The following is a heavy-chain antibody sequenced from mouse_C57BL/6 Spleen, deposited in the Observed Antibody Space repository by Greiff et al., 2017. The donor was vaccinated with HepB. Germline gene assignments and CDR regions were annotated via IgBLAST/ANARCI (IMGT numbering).Heavy chain of an antibody. D-gene: IGHD3-2*02. CDR3: ATVDSSWSGFAY. Sequence: VKLMESGPELVKPGASVKISCKASGYAFSSSWMNWVKQRPGKGLEWIGRIYPGDGDTNYNGKFKGKATLTADKSSSTAYMQRSSLTSEDSAVYFCATVDSSWSGFAYWGQGTLVTVSA. V-gene: IGHV1-82*01. CDR1: GYAFSSSW. J-gene: IGHJ3*01. CDR2: IYPGDGDT.